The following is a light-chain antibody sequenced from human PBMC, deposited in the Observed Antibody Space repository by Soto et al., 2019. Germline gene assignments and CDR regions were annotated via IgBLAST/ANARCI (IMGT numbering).Light chain of an antibody. CDR3: LQHNNYHRIT. CDR2: GAS. J-gene: IGKJ5*01. Sequence: DTQMTQSPSSLSASVGDRVTITCRASQGIRNDLAWYQQKPGKAPERLIYGASTLQSGVPSRFSGSGSGTEFTLTISSLQPEDSATYYCLQHNNYHRITFGQGTRLEIK. V-gene: IGKV1-17*01. CDR1: QGIRND.